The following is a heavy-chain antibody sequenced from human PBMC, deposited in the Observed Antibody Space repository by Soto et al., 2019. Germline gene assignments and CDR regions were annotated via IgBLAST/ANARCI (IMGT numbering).Heavy chain of an antibody. CDR3: ATGGSGVFDY. V-gene: IGHV3-66*01. CDR1: GFAVSSNY. Sequence: GGSLRLFCAASGFAVSSNYMTWVRQAPGKGLEWVSVVHSGGGTYYADSVKDRFTLSRDNSKNTVYLQMNSLRAEDTALYYCATGGSGVFDYWGQGTLVTVSS. D-gene: IGHD6-19*01. CDR2: VHSGGGT. J-gene: IGHJ4*02.